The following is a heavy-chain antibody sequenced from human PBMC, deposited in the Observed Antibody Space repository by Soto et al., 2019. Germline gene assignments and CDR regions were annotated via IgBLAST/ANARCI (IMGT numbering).Heavy chain of an antibody. D-gene: IGHD3-10*01. CDR1: GGTFSSHT. J-gene: IGHJ3*02. CDR3: AQGVASGGLVDI. Sequence: QVQLVQSGAEVKKPGSSVKVSCKASGGTFSSHTIIWVRQAPGQGLEWMREIMAMFDTPKYAQKSQGRVTITADKSTSTAYMELSSLRSEDTAVYYCAQGVASGGLVDIWGQGTMGTVSS. CDR2: IMAMFDTP. V-gene: IGHV1-69*06.